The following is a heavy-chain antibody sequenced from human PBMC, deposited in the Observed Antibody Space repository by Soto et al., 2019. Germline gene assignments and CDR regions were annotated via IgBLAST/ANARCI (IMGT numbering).Heavy chain of an antibody. J-gene: IGHJ5*02. Sequence: EVQLVESGGGLVQPGGSLRLSCAASGFTFSSYSMNWVRQAPGKGLEWVSYISSSSSTIYYADSVKGRFTISRDNAKKSLYLQMNSLRAEDTVVYYCARHPERIAEIGWFDPWGQGTLVTVSS. V-gene: IGHV3-48*01. CDR3: ARHPERIAEIGWFDP. CDR2: ISSSSSTI. D-gene: IGHD6-13*01. CDR1: GFTFSSYS.